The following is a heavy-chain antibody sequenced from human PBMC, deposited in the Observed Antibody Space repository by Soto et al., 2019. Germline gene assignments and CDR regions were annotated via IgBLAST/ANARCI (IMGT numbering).Heavy chain of an antibody. CDR3: TRDGRGLGRLSLFEY. J-gene: IGHJ4*02. V-gene: IGHV3-53*01. CDR2: IYSGETT. CDR1: GFNVNSDY. Sequence: GGSLRLSCAASGFNVNSDYMNWVRQTPGKGLEWVASIYSGETTYYADSVRGRFTISSDKSKNTLYFQLSSLRIEDKAVYYCTRDGRGLGRLSLFEYWGQGVLVTV. D-gene: IGHD2-21*02.